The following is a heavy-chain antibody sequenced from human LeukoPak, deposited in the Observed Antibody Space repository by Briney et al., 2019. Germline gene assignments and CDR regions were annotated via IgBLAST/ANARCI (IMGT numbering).Heavy chain of an antibody. Sequence: SQTLSLTCAISGDSVSSNSAAWSWIRQSPSRGLEWLGRTYYRSKWYNDYAVSVKSRITINPDTSKNQFSLQLNSVTPEDTAVYYCARDKGRALRFGELLYPLDYWGQGTLVTVSS. J-gene: IGHJ4*02. CDR2: TYYRSKWYN. D-gene: IGHD3-10*01. CDR1: GDSVSSNSAA. V-gene: IGHV6-1*01. CDR3: ARDKGRALRFGELLYPLDY.